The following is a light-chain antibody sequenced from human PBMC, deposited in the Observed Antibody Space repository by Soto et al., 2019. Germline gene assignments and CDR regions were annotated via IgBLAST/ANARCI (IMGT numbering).Light chain of an antibody. J-gene: IGLJ2*01. CDR2: EVS. CDR3: NSYTSSSAHVV. CDR1: SSDVGGYNY. Sequence: QSVLTQPASVSGSPGQSITISCTGTSSDVGGYNYVSWYQHLPDKAPKLMIYEVSNRPSGVSNRFSGSKSGNTASLTISGLQAEDEADYYCNSYTSSSAHVVFGGGTQLTVL. V-gene: IGLV2-14*01.